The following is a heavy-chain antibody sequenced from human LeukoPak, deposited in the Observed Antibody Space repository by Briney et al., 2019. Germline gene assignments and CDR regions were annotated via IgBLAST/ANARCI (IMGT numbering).Heavy chain of an antibody. V-gene: IGHV1-69*13. CDR3: ARSGGGFDWLAYLDY. CDR1: GRTLSSYA. J-gene: IGHJ4*02. D-gene: IGHD3-9*01. CDR2: IIPIFGTA. Sequence: GASVKVSCKASGRTLSSYAISWVRQAPGQGLEWMGGIIPIFGTANYAQKFQGRVTITADESTSTAYMELSSLRSEDTAVYYCARSGGGFDWLAYLDYWGQGTLVTVSS.